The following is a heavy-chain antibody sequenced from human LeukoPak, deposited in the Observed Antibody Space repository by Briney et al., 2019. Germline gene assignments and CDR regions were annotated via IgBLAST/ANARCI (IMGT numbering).Heavy chain of an antibody. D-gene: IGHD2-15*01. CDR1: GYTFTGYY. Sequence: ASVKVSCKASGYTFTGYYMHWVRQAPGQGLEWMGGIIPIFGTANYAQKFQGRVTITADKSTSTAYMELSSLRSEDTAVYYCARPLGCSGGSCYSDYYYYMDVWGKGTTVTVSS. CDR3: ARPLGCSGGSCYSDYYYYMDV. CDR2: IIPIFGTA. J-gene: IGHJ6*03. V-gene: IGHV1-69*06.